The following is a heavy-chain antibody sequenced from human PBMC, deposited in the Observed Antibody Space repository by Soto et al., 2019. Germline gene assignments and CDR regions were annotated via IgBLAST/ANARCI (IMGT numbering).Heavy chain of an antibody. CDR2: IYYSGST. Sequence: SETLSLTCTVSGGSISSYYWSWIRQPPGKGQEWIGYIYYSGSTNYNPSLKSRVTISVDTSKNQFSLKLSSVTAADTAVYYCARGGILRVGVAATLDAFDIWGQGTMVTVSS. CDR1: GGSISSYY. V-gene: IGHV4-59*08. D-gene: IGHD2-15*01. J-gene: IGHJ3*02. CDR3: ARGGILRVGVAATLDAFDI.